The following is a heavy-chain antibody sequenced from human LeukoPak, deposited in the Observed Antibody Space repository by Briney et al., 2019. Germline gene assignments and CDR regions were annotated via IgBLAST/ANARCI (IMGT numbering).Heavy chain of an antibody. CDR3: AKDQIRELQYYFDY. Sequence: GGSLRLSCAASGFTFSSYAMSWVRQAPGKGLEWVSAISGSGGSTYYADSVKGRFTISRDNSKSTLYLQMNSLRAEDTAVYYCAKDQIRELQYYFDYWGQGTLVTVSS. CDR2: ISGSGGST. D-gene: IGHD4-4*01. CDR1: GFTFSSYA. V-gene: IGHV3-23*01. J-gene: IGHJ4*02.